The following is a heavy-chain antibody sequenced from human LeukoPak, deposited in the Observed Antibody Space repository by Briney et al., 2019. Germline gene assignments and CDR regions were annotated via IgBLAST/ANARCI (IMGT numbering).Heavy chain of an antibody. CDR3: AVVTIFGVVNWFDP. CDR1: VYTFTAYY. J-gene: IGHJ5*02. CDR2: INPNSGGT. D-gene: IGHD3-3*01. Sequence: GASVKVSCKASVYTFTAYYLHWVRQAPGQGLEWMGWINPNSGGTNYAQSFQGRVTMTRDTSISTAYMELSRLRSDDTAVYYCAVVTIFGVVNWFDPWGQGTLVTVSS. V-gene: IGHV1-2*02.